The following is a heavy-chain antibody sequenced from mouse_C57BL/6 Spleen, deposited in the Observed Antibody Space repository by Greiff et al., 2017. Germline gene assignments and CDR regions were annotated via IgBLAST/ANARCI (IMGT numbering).Heavy chain of an antibody. CDR3: ARDSNYDYYAMDY. J-gene: IGHJ4*01. CDR2: IRNKANGYTT. V-gene: IGHV7-3*01. D-gene: IGHD2-1*01. Sequence: DVKLVESGGGLVQPGGSLSLSCAASGFTFTDYYMSWVRQPPGKALEWLGFIRNKANGYTTEYSASVKGRFTISRDNSQSILYLQMNALRAEDSATYYCARDSNYDYYAMDYWGQGTSVTVSS. CDR1: GFTFTDYY.